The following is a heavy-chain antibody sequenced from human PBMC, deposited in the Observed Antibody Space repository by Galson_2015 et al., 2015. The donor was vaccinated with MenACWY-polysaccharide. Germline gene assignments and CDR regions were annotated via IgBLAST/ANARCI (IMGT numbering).Heavy chain of an antibody. CDR3: ARPSRSLIVPSPADY. CDR1: GFDFNDYY. J-gene: IGHJ4*02. Sequence: SLRLSCAASGFDFNDYYMSWIRQVPGKGLEWVSYISGSGRTIYNADSVKGRFTISRDNAKSSLSLQMNGLRAEDTAVYYCARPSRSLIVPSPADYWGQGTLVTVSS. CDR2: ISGSGRTI. D-gene: IGHD2-2*01. V-gene: IGHV3-11*01.